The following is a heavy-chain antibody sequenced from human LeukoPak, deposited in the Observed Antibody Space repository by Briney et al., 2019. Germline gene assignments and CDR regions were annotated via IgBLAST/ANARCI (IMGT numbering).Heavy chain of an antibody. Sequence: SVKVSCKASGGTFSSYAISWVRQAPGQGLEWMGRIIPIFGIANYAQKFQGRVTITADRSTSTAYMELSSLRSEDTAVYYCARGRYYYDSSGYYYVDDDYWGQGTLVTVSS. D-gene: IGHD3-22*01. CDR1: GGTFSSYA. J-gene: IGHJ4*02. CDR3: ARGRYYYDSSGYYYVDDDY. CDR2: IIPIFGIA. V-gene: IGHV1-69*04.